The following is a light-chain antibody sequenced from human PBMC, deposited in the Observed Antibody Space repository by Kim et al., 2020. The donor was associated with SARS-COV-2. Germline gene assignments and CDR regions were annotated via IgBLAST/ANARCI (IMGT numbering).Light chain of an antibody. V-gene: IGLV6-57*03. J-gene: IGLJ3*02. CDR1: SGSIASNY. CDR3: QSYDSSNWV. Sequence: GKTVTISGTRSSGSIASNYVQWYQQRPGSAPTPVIYEDNQRPSGVPDRFSGSIDSSSNSASLTISGLKTEDEADYYCQSYDSSNWVFGGGTKLTVL. CDR2: EDN.